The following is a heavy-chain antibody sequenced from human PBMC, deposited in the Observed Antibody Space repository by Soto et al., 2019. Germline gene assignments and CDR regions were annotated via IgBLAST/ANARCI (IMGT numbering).Heavy chain of an antibody. CDR1: GGSISSGGYY. V-gene: IGHV4-31*03. D-gene: IGHD6-6*01. CDR3: AGDSRSSSSGTNWFDP. CDR2: IYYSGST. J-gene: IGHJ5*02. Sequence: SETLSLTCTVSGGSISSGGYYWSWIRQHPGKGLEWIGYIYYSGSTYYNPSLKSRVTISVDTSKNQFSLKLSSVTAADTAVYYCAGDSRSSSSGTNWFDPWGQGTLVTSPQ.